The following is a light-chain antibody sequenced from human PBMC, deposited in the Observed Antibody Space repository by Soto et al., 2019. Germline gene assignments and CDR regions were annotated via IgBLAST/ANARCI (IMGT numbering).Light chain of an antibody. CDR2: GAS. CDR3: HQYGSSPLT. J-gene: IGKJ4*01. Sequence: EVVLTQSPGTLSLSPGERALLSCRASQTIRSNFLAWYQQKPGQAPRLLIYGASSRVTGIPDRFSGSASGTDFTLTISRLEPEDFAVYYCHQYGSSPLTFGRGTKVEIK. CDR1: QTIRSNF. V-gene: IGKV3-20*01.